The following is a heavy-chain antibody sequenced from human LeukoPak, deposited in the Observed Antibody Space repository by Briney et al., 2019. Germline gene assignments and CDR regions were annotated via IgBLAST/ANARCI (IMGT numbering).Heavy chain of an antibody. CDR1: GYTFTGYY. Sequence: ASVKVSCKASGYTFTGYYMHWVRQAPGQGLEWMGRINPNSGGTNYAQKFQGRVTMTRDTSISTAYMELSRLRSDDTAVYYCARTYYYDSSGYYYHPYWYFDLWGRGTLVTVSS. V-gene: IGHV1-2*06. CDR3: ARTYYYDSSGYYYHPYWYFDL. CDR2: INPNSGGT. J-gene: IGHJ2*01. D-gene: IGHD3-22*01.